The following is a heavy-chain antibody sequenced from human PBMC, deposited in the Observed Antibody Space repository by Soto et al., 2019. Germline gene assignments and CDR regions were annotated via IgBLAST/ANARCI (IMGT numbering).Heavy chain of an antibody. CDR1: GFTFSNYW. D-gene: IGHD6-19*01. Sequence: EVQLVESGGGLVQPGGSLRLSCAASGFTFSNYWMHWVRQAPGKGQEWVSRINTDGTNTHYADSVKGRFTISRDNAKNTVYLQMNSPRAEDTAVYYCASVGYTSVRSLDYWGQGTLVTVSS. J-gene: IGHJ4*02. CDR3: ASVGYTSVRSLDY. V-gene: IGHV3-74*01. CDR2: INTDGTNT.